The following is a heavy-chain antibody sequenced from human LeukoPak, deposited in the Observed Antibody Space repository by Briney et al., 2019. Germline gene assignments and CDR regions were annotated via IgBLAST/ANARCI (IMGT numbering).Heavy chain of an antibody. J-gene: IGHJ4*02. Sequence: GGSLRLSCAASGFTFSSYAMGWVRQALGKGLEWVSAITASGGNTYYADSVKGRFTISRDNSKNTLYLQVNSLRAEDTAVYYCAKGNGYSYGRYYFDYWGQGTLVTVSS. CDR3: AKGNGYSYGRYYFDY. D-gene: IGHD5-18*01. V-gene: IGHV3-23*01. CDR1: GFTFSSYA. CDR2: ITASGGNT.